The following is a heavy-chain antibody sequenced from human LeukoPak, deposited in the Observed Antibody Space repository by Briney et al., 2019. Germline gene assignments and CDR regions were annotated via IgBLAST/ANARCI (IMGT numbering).Heavy chain of an antibody. CDR3: ARSQDCSGGSCSPAQGY. CDR2: MNPNNGNT. D-gene: IGHD2-15*01. J-gene: IGHJ4*02. CDR1: GYTFTGYY. V-gene: IGHV1-8*02. Sequence: GASVKVSCKASGYTFTGYYMHWVRQATGQGLEWMGWMNPNNGNTGYAQKFQGRVTMTRHTSVTTAYMELYSLRSDDTAVYYCARSQDCSGGSCSPAQGYWGQGTLVTVSS.